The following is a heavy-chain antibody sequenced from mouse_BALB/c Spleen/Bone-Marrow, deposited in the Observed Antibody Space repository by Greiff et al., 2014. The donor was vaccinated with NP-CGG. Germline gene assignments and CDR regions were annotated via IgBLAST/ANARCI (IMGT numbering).Heavy chain of an antibody. CDR1: GFTFSRYG. V-gene: IGHV5-6*01. CDR2: ISSGGTYT. Sequence: EVKLMESGGDLVKPGGSLKLSCAVSGFTFSRYGMSWVRQTPDKRLEWVATISSGGTYTYYPDSVKGRFTISRDNAKNTLYLQMSSLKSEDTAIYYSTRQDNSGYGFAYWGQGTQVTVSA. CDR3: TRQDNSGYGFAY. D-gene: IGHD3-2*01. J-gene: IGHJ3*01.